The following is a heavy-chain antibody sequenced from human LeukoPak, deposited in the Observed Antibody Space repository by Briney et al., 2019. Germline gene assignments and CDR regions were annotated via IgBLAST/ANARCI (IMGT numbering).Heavy chain of an antibody. CDR2: IYYNGKT. Sequence: NPSETLSLTCTVSGGSISSYYWSWIRQPPGKGLEWIGYIYYNGKTNYSPSLNSRVTISVDTSRNQFSLKLNSVTAADTAVYYCARGGWSVDYWGQGTLVTVSS. D-gene: IGHD6-19*01. CDR3: ARGGWSVDY. CDR1: GGSISSYY. V-gene: IGHV4-59*08. J-gene: IGHJ4*02.